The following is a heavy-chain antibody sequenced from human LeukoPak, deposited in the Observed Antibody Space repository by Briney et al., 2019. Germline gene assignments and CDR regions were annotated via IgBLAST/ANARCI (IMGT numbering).Heavy chain of an antibody. V-gene: IGHV4-4*07. J-gene: IGHJ4*02. CDR3: GRDEVYDFCFAR. Sequence: SETLSLTCTVSGGSISSYYWSWIRQPAGKGLEWIGRIYTSGSTNYNPSHKSRVTMSVDTSKNQFSLKLSSVTAADTAVYYCGRDEVYDFCFARWGQGALVTVSS. D-gene: IGHD3-3*01. CDR2: IYTSGST. CDR1: GGSISSYY.